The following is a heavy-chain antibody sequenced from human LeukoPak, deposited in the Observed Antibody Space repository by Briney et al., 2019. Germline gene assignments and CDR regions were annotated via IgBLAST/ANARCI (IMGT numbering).Heavy chain of an antibody. CDR3: ATSSSGWTAFDY. CDR2: MNPNSGNT. Sequence: ASVKVSCKASGYTFTSCDINWVRQATGQGLEWIGWMNPNSGNTGYAQKFQGRVTMTRNTSISTAYMELSSLRSEDTAVYYCATSSSGWTAFDYWGQGTLVTVSS. D-gene: IGHD6-19*01. J-gene: IGHJ4*02. CDR1: GYTFTSCD. V-gene: IGHV1-8*01.